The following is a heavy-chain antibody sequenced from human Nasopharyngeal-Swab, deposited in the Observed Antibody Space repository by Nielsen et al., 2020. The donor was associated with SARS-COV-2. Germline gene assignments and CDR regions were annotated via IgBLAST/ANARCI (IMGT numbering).Heavy chain of an antibody. J-gene: IGHJ4*02. V-gene: IGHV7-4-1*02. Sequence: ASVKVSCKTSRDTFTTYAITWVRQAPGQGLEWMGWINTITGNPTYAQGFTGRFVFSLDTSVTTTYLQISSLKAEDTAVYYCATFGGGFDYWGQGTLVTVSS. CDR1: RDTFTTYA. CDR2: INTITGNP. CDR3: ATFGGGFDY. D-gene: IGHD2-15*01.